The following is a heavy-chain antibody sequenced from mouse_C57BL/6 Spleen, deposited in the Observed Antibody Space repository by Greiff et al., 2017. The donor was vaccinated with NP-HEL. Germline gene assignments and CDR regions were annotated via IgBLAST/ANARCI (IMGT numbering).Heavy chain of an antibody. CDR1: GYTFTGYW. CDR2: IYPGSGST. D-gene: IGHD1-1*01. J-gene: IGHJ4*01. CDR3: ARGEEIYYDGSSLYYYAMDY. Sequence: VQLQQSGAELVKPGASVKMSCKASGYTFTGYWITWVKQRPGQGLEWIGDIYPGSGSTNYNEKFKSKATLTVDTSSSTAYMQLSSLTSEDSAVYYCARGEEIYYDGSSLYYYAMDYWGQGTSVTVSS. V-gene: IGHV1-55*01.